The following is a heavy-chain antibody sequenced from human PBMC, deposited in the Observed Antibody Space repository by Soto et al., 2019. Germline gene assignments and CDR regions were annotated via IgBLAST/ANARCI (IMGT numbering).Heavy chain of an antibody. V-gene: IGHV3-23*01. CDR2: ISGTGGST. CDR1: GFTFSSDA. D-gene: IGHD3-22*01. CDR3: AKEMTSGYYLFXY. J-gene: IGHJ4*02. Sequence: GGSLRLSCAASGFTFSSDAMSWVRQAPGKGLEWVSTISGTGGSTYYPDSVKGRFTISRDNSKNTVYLQMNSLRAEDAAVYYCAKEMTSGYYLFXYWGQGTLVXVSS.